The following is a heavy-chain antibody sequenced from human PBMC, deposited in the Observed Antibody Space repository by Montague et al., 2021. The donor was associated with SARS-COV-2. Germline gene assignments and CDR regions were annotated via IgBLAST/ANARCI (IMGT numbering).Heavy chain of an antibody. J-gene: IGHJ4*02. CDR3: ARSHDDTGYFLEDF. V-gene: IGHV4-59*08. Sequence: SETLSLTCTVSGGSLNDFYWSWIRQPPGKGLEWIGYISYSGSTNYSPSLKSRLTISADMSKSQFSLELRSVTVADAAVYYCARSHDDTGYFLEDFRGQGALVTVSS. D-gene: IGHD5-12*01. CDR1: GGSLNDFY. CDR2: ISYSGST.